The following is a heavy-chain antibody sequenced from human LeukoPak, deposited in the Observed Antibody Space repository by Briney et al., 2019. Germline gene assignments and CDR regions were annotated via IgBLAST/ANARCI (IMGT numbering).Heavy chain of an antibody. V-gene: IGHV3-7*01. Sequence: GGSLRLSCAASGFTFSSYWMSWVRQAPGKGLEWVANIKQDGSEKYYVDSVKGRFTISRDNAKNSLYLQMNSLRAEDTAVYYCARVSSNTVTTLQYFDYWGQGTLVTVSS. D-gene: IGHD4-17*01. CDR3: ARVSSNTVTTLQYFDY. CDR1: GFTFSSYW. CDR2: IKQDGSEK. J-gene: IGHJ4*02.